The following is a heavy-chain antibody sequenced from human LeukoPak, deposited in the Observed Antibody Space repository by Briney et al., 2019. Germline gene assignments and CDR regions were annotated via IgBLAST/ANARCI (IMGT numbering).Heavy chain of an antibody. V-gene: IGHV3-7*01. CDR3: ARHRVTHFDY. CDR2: INQDASET. J-gene: IGHJ4*02. CDR1: GFTFSSYW. Sequence: GSLRLSCAASGFTFSSYWMSWVRQAPGKGLEWVAKINQDASETYYVDSVKGRFSIPRDNAKNSLSLQMNSLRAEDTAVYYCARHRVTHFDYWGQGTLVTVSS. D-gene: IGHD2-21*02.